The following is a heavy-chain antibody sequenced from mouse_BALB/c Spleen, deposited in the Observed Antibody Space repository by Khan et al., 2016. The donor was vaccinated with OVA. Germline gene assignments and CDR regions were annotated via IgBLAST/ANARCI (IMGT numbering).Heavy chain of an antibody. J-gene: IGHJ3*01. Sequence: VRLQQSGSELVKPGPSMKISCKASGYPFSGYTMYWVKQSHGTNLEWIGLFNPNNGGTYYTQKFKGKTTLTADTQSSTAYMELLSLTSDDSAVYYCARSGYGNPFAYWGQGTLVTVSA. D-gene: IGHD2-10*02. V-gene: IGHV1-18*01. CDR2: FNPNNGGT. CDR1: GYPFSGYT. CDR3: ARSGYGNPFAY.